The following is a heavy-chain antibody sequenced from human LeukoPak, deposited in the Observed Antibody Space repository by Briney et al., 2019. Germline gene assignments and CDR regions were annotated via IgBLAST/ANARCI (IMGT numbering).Heavy chain of an antibody. CDR1: GFTFSSYA. Sequence: GGSLRLSCTASGFTFSSYAMNWVRQAPGKGLEWVSGIGAGGTFTYYADSVKGRFTISRDNSRNTLYLQMNSLRADDTAVYYCAKDLDCPPYGYYFDYWGQGTLVTVSS. CDR2: IGAGGTFT. CDR3: AKDLDCPPYGYYFDY. D-gene: IGHD2-21*02. J-gene: IGHJ4*02. V-gene: IGHV3-23*01.